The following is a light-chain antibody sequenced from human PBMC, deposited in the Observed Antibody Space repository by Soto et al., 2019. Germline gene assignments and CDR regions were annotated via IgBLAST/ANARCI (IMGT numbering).Light chain of an antibody. CDR3: SSYASSTAYV. CDR1: SSDVGGYNY. V-gene: IGLV2-14*01. J-gene: IGLJ1*01. Sequence: QSVLTQPASVSGSPGQSITISCTGTSSDVGGYNYVSWYQPHPGKAPKLMVYEVSYRPSGVSSRFSGSKSANTASLTISGLQAEDEADYYCSSYASSTAYVFGTGTKVTVL. CDR2: EVS.